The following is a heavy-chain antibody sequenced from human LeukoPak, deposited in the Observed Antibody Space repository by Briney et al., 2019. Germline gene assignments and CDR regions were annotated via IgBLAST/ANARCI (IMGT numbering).Heavy chain of an antibody. J-gene: IGHJ4*02. CDR1: GLTFSSYW. Sequence: GVSLRLSCAASGLTFSSYWMTWVRQAPGKGLEWVATIKYDGSETYYVDSVRGRFSISRDNAKNSPYLQVNSLRAEDTAVYYCARDSTLSNYWGQGTLVTVSS. CDR3: ARDSTLSNY. V-gene: IGHV3-7*04. CDR2: IKYDGSET. D-gene: IGHD3-16*01.